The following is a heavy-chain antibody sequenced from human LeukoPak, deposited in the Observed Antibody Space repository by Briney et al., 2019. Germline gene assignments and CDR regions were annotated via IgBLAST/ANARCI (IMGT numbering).Heavy chain of an antibody. CDR3: ARALDYSGWFDP. V-gene: IGHV4-59*01. J-gene: IGHJ5*02. D-gene: IGHD4-11*01. CDR2: IYYSGST. Sequence: SETLSLTCAVSGGSFSGYYWSWIRQPPGKGLEWIGYIYYSGSTNYNPSLKSRVTISVDTSKNQFSLKLSSVTAADTAVYYCARALDYSGWFDPWGQGTLVTVSS. CDR1: GGSFSGYY.